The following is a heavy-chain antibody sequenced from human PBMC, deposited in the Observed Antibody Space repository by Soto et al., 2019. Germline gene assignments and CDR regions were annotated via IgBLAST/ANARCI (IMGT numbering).Heavy chain of an antibody. CDR1: GYSFTSYW. CDR2: IYPGDSDT. J-gene: IGHJ4*02. Sequence: XXSLKISCKGSGYSFTSYWSGWVRQMPGKGLEWMGIIYPGDSDTRYSPSFQGQVTISADKSISTAYLQWSSLKASDTAMYYCARQSSSGWPDYWGQGTLVTVSS. V-gene: IGHV5-51*01. CDR3: ARQSSSGWPDY. D-gene: IGHD6-19*01.